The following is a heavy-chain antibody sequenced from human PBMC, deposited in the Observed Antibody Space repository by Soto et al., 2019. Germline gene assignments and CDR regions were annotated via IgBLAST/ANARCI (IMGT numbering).Heavy chain of an antibody. CDR3: ATLPGMVVNDLCYNVFEL. CDR1: GITLSNYA. Sequence: VQLLESGGGLTQPGGSLRRSCAASGITLSNYAMSWVRQAPGKGLEWVSAISGDGDGTYYADSVQGRFTISRDNSKNTRSLQMNSLRAEDTAVDCCATLPGMVVNDLCYNVFELWGQGTMVTVSS. D-gene: IGHD2-8*01. J-gene: IGHJ3*01. V-gene: IGHV3-23*01. CDR2: ISGDGDGT.